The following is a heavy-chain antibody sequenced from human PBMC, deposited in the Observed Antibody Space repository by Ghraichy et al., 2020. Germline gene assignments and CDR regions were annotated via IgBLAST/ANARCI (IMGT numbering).Heavy chain of an antibody. CDR3: ARLGDYYGMDV. D-gene: IGHD3-16*01. CDR1: GFTFSSYW. J-gene: IGHJ6*02. Sequence: GESLNISCAASGFTFSSYWMHWVRQAPGKGLVWVSRINSDGSSTSYADSVKGRFTISRDNAKNTLYLQMNSLRAEDTAVYYCARLGDYYGMDVWGQGTTVTVSS. CDR2: INSDGSST. V-gene: IGHV3-74*01.